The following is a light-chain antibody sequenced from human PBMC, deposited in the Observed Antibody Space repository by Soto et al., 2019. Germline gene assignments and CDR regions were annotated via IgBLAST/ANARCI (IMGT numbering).Light chain of an antibody. CDR2: KDS. Sequence: SYELTQPPSVSVSLGQMARITCSGEALPKKYAHWYQQKPGQFPVLVIYKDSERPSGIPERFSGSSSGTTATLTIIGVQAEDEAANYCLSADSSDTYWVFGGGTKVTVL. CDR3: LSADSSDTYWV. CDR1: ALPKKY. J-gene: IGLJ3*02. V-gene: IGLV3-16*01.